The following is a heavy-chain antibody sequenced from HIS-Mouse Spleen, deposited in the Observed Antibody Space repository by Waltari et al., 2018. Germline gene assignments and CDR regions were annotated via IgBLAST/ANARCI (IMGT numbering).Heavy chain of an antibody. CDR2: ISWNSGSI. CDR1: GFTFDDYA. Sequence: EVQLVESGGGLVQPGRSRRLSCAASGFTFDDYAMHWVRQAPGKGLEWVSGISWNSGSIGYADSVKGRFTISRDNAKNSLYLQMNSLRAEDTALYYCVKDMRYSSSYFDYWGQGTLVTVSS. V-gene: IGHV3-9*01. J-gene: IGHJ4*02. D-gene: IGHD6-6*01. CDR3: VKDMRYSSSYFDY.